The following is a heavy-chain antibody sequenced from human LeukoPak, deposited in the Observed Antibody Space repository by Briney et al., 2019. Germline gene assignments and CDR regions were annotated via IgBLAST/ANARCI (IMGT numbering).Heavy chain of an antibody. CDR1: GYTFTRYY. D-gene: IGHD6-13*01. V-gene: IGHV1-46*01. CDR2: INPRVGRT. Sequence: GASVKVSCKASGYTFTRYYMHWVRQAPGQGLEWMGIINPRVGRTSYAQKFQGRVTMTRDTSTSTVYMELSSLRSEDTAVYYCARDWDIIAAAMSDLDYWGQGTLVTLSS. J-gene: IGHJ4*02. CDR3: ARDWDIIAAAMSDLDY.